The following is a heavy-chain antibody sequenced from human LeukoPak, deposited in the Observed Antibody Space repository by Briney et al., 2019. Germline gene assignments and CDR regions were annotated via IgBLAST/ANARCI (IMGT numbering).Heavy chain of an antibody. CDR2: ISAYNGNT. D-gene: IGHD3-10*01. V-gene: IGHV1-18*01. J-gene: IGHJ4*02. CDR3: ARDRRGGSGSYRRFDY. Sequence: ASVKVSCKASGYTFPSYGISWVRQSPGQGLEWMGCISAYNGNTNYAQKLQGRVTMTTDTSTSTAYMELRSLRSDDTAVYYCARDRRGGSGSYRRFDYWGQGTLVTVSS. CDR1: GYTFPSYG.